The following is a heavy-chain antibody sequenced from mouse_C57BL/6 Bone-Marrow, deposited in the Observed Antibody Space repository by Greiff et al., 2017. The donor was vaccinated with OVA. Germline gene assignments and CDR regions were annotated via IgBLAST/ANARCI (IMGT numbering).Heavy chain of an antibody. D-gene: IGHD2-2*01. Sequence: VQLQEPDAELVIPGASVKLSCKASGYTFTDYTIHWMKQRPGQGLEWIGYIYPSDGSTKYNQKFKGKATLTADKSSNTAYMQLNILTSDDSAVSFCARRGLRQYYFGGRGKGTTLTASS. J-gene: IGHJ2*01. V-gene: IGHV1-78*01. CDR2: IYPSDGST. CDR3: ARRGLRQYYFGG. CDR1: GYTFTDYT.